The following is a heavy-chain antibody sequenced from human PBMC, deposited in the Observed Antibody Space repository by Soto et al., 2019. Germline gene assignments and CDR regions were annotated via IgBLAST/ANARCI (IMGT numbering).Heavy chain of an antibody. CDR3: ATMRDASYYYYGMDV. CDR1: GFTFSTYA. J-gene: IGHJ6*02. CDR2: ISGSGGST. Sequence: EVQLLESGGGLVQPGGALRLSCAASGFTFSTYAMSWVRQAPGKGLEWVSAISGSGGSTYYPDSVKGRFTISRNNSKNPLFLQMNSLRAEDTAVYYCATMRDASYYYYGMDVWGQGTTVTVSS. V-gene: IGHV3-23*01. D-gene: IGHD3-22*01.